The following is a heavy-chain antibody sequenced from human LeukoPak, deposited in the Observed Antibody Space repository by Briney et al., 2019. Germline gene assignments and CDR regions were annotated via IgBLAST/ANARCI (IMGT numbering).Heavy chain of an antibody. CDR2: INPSGGST. CDR3: ARDLWYCSSTSCSPPWY. V-gene: IGHV1-46*01. Sequence: ASVKVSCKASGYTFTSYYMHWVRQAPGQGLEWMGIINPSGGSTSYAQKFQGRVTMTRDTSTSTVYMELSSLRSDDTAVYYCARDLWYCSSTSCSPPWYWGQGTLVTVSS. CDR1: GYTFTSYY. J-gene: IGHJ4*02. D-gene: IGHD2-2*01.